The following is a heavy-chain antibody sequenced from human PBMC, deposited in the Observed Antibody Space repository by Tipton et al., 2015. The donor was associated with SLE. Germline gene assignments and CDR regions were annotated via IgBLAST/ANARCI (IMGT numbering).Heavy chain of an antibody. CDR1: GFTFSNYA. J-gene: IGHJ4*02. V-gene: IGHV3-23*01. CDR2: ISLRGAST. D-gene: IGHD4-17*01. Sequence: SLRLSCTASGFTFSNYAMSWVRQAPGKGLEWVSTISLRGASTYYAESVKGRFTISRDNSKDTLYLQVNGLRAEDTAVYYCARPTHSGDFSHFDLWGQGTLVTVSA. CDR3: ARPTHSGDFSHFDL.